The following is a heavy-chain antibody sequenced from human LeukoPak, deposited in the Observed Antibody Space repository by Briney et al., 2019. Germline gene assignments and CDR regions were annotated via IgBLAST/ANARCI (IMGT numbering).Heavy chain of an antibody. D-gene: IGHD1-26*01. J-gene: IGHJ1*01. CDR1: GFTVSSSY. V-gene: IGHV3-53*01. Sequence: QPGGSLRLSCAASGFTVSSSYMSWVRQAPGKGLEWVSLIYSGGNTYYADSVKGRFTISRDSSKNTLYLQMNSLRAEDTAVYYCARDQLPEYFQHWGQGTLVTVSS. CDR3: ARDQLPEYFQH. CDR2: IYSGGNT.